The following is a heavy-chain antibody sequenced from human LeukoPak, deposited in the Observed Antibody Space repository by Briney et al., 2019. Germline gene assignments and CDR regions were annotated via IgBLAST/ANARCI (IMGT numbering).Heavy chain of an antibody. D-gene: IGHD2-15*01. V-gene: IGHV1-69*06. Sequence: SVKVSCKASGGTFSSYALSWVRQAPGQGLEWLEGFIPIFGPANYAQKFQGRVTITADKSTSTAYMELSSLRSEDTAVYYCAREVSSVVAAYYDYWGQGTLVTVSS. CDR1: GGTFSSYA. J-gene: IGHJ4*02. CDR3: AREVSSVVAAYYDY. CDR2: FIPIFGPA.